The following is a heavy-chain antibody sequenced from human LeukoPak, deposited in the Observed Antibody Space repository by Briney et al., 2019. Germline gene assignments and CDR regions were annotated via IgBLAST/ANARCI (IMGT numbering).Heavy chain of an antibody. Sequence: SETLSLTCTVSGGSISSGGYYWSWIRQPPGKGLEWIGYIYHSGSTYYNPSLKSRVTISVDKSKNQFSLKLSSVTAADTAVYFCARDPYCTGGSCYPRFDSWGQGTLVTVSS. CDR2: IYHSGST. V-gene: IGHV4-30-2*01. J-gene: IGHJ4*02. D-gene: IGHD2-15*01. CDR1: GGSISSGGYY. CDR3: ARDPYCTGGSCYPRFDS.